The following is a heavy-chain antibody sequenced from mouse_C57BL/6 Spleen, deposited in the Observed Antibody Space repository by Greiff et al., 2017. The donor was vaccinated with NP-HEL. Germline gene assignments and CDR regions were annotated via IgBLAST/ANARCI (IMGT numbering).Heavy chain of an antibody. J-gene: IGHJ2*01. CDR2: INPYNGGT. D-gene: IGHD2-3*01. CDR3: ARRGYDGYFTFFDY. V-gene: IGHV1-19*01. CDR1: GYTFTDYY. Sequence: EVQLQQSGPVLVKPGASVKMSCKASGYTFTDYYMNWVKQSHGKSLEWIGVINPYNGGTSYNQKFKGKATLTVDKSSSTAYMELNSLTSEDSAVYYCARRGYDGYFTFFDYWGQGTTLTVSS.